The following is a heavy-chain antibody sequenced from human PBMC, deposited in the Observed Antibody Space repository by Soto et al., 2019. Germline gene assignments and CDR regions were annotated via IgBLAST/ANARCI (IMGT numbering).Heavy chain of an antibody. J-gene: IGHJ3*02. CDR2: IYYSGST. CDR1: GGSISSSSYY. CDR3: ARGRGYSSGWFNHLDAFDI. D-gene: IGHD6-19*01. Sequence: PSETLSLTCTVSGGSISSSSYYWGWIRQPPGKGLEWIGSIYYSGSTYYNPSLKSRVTISVDTSKNQFSLKLSSVTAADTAVYYCARGRGYSSGWFNHLDAFDIWGQGTMVTVSS. V-gene: IGHV4-39*01.